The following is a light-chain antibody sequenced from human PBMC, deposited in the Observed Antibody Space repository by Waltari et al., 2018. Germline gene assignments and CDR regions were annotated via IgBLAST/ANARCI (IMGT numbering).Light chain of an antibody. CDR2: DAS. CDR1: QSVGRA. Sequence: EIVLTQSPGSLSLSPGERATLTCRASQSVGRALAWYQQKPGQAPRPLIYDASSRATGIPDRFSGSGSETDFSLTISRLEPEDFAVYYCQKYGTLPATFGQGTKVEIK. V-gene: IGKV3-20*01. J-gene: IGKJ1*01. CDR3: QKYGTLPAT.